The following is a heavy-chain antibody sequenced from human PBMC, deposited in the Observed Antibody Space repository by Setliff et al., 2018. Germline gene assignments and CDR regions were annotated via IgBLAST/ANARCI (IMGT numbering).Heavy chain of an antibody. D-gene: IGHD4-17*01. Sequence: ASVKVSCKTSGYAFITFGMSWVRQAPGQGLEWMGWISTYTANTKYAQRFQGRVTMTTDTSTSTAYMELRSLRSDDTAVYYCVRDAGWQYDDYAGVYFPHWGQGTLVTVSS. V-gene: IGHV1-18*01. CDR2: ISTYTANT. J-gene: IGHJ1*01. CDR1: GYAFITFG. CDR3: VRDAGWQYDDYAGVYFPH.